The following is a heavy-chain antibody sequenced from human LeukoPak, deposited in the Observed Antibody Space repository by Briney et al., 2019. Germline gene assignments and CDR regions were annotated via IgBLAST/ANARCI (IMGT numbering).Heavy chain of an antibody. CDR3: VKEHYYDSSGYSDY. Sequence: GGSLRLSCAASGFTFNNYAMSWVRQAPGKGLEWVSAISGSGGSTHYADSVKGRFTISRDNSKNTLYLQMNSLRAEDTAVYYCVKEHYYDSSGYSDYWGQGTLVTVSS. V-gene: IGHV3-23*01. CDR1: GFTFNNYA. CDR2: ISGSGGST. D-gene: IGHD3-22*01. J-gene: IGHJ4*02.